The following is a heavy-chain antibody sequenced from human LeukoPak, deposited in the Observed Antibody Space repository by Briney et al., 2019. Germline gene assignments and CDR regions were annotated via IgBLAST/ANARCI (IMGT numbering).Heavy chain of an antibody. V-gene: IGHV3-7*01. CDR2: IPPDGGET. CDR1: GFTFRSFL. J-gene: IGHJ4*02. Sequence: GGSLRLSCAASGFTFRSFLMRWVRQAPGPGLEWVTNIPPDGGETNYVDSVKGRFTISRDNAKNSLYLQMNSLRAEDTAVYYCARPRVPDSWGQGTLVTVSS. CDR3: ARPRVPDS.